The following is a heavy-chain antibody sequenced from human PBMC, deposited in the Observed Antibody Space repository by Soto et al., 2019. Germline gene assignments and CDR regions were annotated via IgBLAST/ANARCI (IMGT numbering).Heavy chain of an antibody. CDR1: GFTFSSYA. Sequence: LRLSCAASGFTFSSYAMHWVRQAPGKGLEWVAVISYDGSNKYYADSVKGRFTISRDNSKNTLYLQMNSLRAEDTAVYYCARVFGYRYFDYWGQGTLVTVSS. CDR2: ISYDGSNK. V-gene: IGHV3-30-3*01. J-gene: IGHJ4*02. D-gene: IGHD3-16*01. CDR3: ARVFGYRYFDY.